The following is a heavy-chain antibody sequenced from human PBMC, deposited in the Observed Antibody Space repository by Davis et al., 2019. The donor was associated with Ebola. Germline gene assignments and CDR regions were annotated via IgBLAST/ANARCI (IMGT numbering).Heavy chain of an antibody. CDR3: ARSIAVAGTDWFDP. CDR1: RYTLTSYG. CDR2: ISAYNGKT. V-gene: IGHV1-18*01. D-gene: IGHD6-19*01. J-gene: IGHJ5*02. Sequence: SVPVSRLASRYTLTSYGFSWLRQAPAQGLEWMGWISAYNGKTNYAQKLQGRVTITTDTSTSTAYMELRSLRADDTAVYYCARSIAVAGTDWFDPWGQGTLVTVSS.